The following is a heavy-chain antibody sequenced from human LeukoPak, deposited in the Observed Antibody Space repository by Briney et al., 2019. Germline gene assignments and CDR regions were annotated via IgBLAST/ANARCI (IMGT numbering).Heavy chain of an antibody. CDR3: ARDVQLGLNWFDP. D-gene: IGHD3-16*01. J-gene: IGHJ5*02. Sequence: ASVKVSCKASGYTFTSYGISWVRQAPGQGLEWMGWISAYNGNTNYTQKLQGRVTMTTDTSTSTAYMELRSLRSDDTAAYYCARDVQLGLNWFDPWGQGTLVTVSS. CDR1: GYTFTSYG. CDR2: ISAYNGNT. V-gene: IGHV1-18*01.